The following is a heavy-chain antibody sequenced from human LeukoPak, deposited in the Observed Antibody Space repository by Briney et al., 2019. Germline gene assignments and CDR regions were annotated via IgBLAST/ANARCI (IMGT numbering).Heavy chain of an antibody. Sequence: GGSLRLSCAASGFTFSSYAMSCFRQAPGKGLEWVSAISGNGGTTYYADSVKGRFTISRDNSKNTLYLQMHSLRADDTAVYYCAKIGQQWLIPGESGGQGTLVSVFS. J-gene: IGHJ4*02. CDR1: GFTFSSYA. CDR2: ISGNGGTT. D-gene: IGHD6-19*01. V-gene: IGHV3-23*01. CDR3: AKIGQQWLIPGES.